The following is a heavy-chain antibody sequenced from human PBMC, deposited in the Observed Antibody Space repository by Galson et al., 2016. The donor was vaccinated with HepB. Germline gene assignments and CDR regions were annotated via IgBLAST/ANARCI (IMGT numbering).Heavy chain of an antibody. V-gene: IGHV3-30*04. CDR2: ISDDGSKK. D-gene: IGHD3-3*01. Sequence: SLRLSCAASGFTFSNFAFHWVRQAPGKGLEWVAVISDDGSKKFYADSVKGRFTIPRDNSKSTQYLQMNSLRVEDTAMYYCARAYYDFWSGCPGGGQGTLVTVSS. CDR1: GFTFSNFA. CDR3: ARAYYDFWSGCPG. J-gene: IGHJ4*02.